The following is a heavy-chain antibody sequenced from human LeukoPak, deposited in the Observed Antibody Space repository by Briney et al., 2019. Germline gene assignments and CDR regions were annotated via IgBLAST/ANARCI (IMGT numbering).Heavy chain of an antibody. CDR2: ISNSSSYI. CDR3: AREGELDY. Sequence: KPGGSLRLSCAASGFTFSDYTMTWVRQAPGKGLEWVSSISNSSSYIYYADSVKGRFTISRDNAKNSLYLQMNSLRAEDTAVYYCAREGELDYWGQGTLVTVSS. J-gene: IGHJ4*02. V-gene: IGHV3-21*01. D-gene: IGHD1-26*01. CDR1: GFTFSDYT.